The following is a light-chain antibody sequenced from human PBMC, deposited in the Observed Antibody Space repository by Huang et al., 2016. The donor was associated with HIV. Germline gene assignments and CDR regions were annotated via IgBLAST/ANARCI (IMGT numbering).Light chain of an antibody. CDR2: ATS. CDR1: QDISNY. CDR3: QKYDSSPRT. Sequence: DIQMTQSPSSLSASVGDRVTITCRASQDISNYLAWYQLKPGKVPKVLIHATSTLQSGVPPRFIGSGSGTDFTLTISSLQPEDVGLYFCQKYDSSPRTFGQGTKVEIK. V-gene: IGKV1-27*01. J-gene: IGKJ1*01.